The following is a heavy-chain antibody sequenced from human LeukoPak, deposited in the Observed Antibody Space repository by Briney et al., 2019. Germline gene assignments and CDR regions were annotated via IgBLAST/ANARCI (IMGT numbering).Heavy chain of an antibody. CDR2: INPNNGGT. Sequence: ASVKVSCKASGYTFTDYYIHWVRQAPGQGLEYMGWINPNNGGTKYAQKFQARVTMTRDTSISTAYMELSRLRSDDTAVYYCARIDYIIVSGTPPYFDSWGQGTLVTVSS. CDR3: ARIDYIIVSGTPPYFDS. CDR1: GYTFTDYY. V-gene: IGHV1-2*02. J-gene: IGHJ4*02. D-gene: IGHD5/OR15-5a*01.